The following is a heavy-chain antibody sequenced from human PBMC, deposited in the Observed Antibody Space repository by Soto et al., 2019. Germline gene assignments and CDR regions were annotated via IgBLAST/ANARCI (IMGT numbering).Heavy chain of an antibody. D-gene: IGHD3-16*01. V-gene: IGHV3-48*01. CDR1: GFTFSSYN. CDR3: WGFWGPLLSGFDY. J-gene: IGHJ4*02. Sequence: GGSLRLSCAASGFTFSSYNINWVRQAPGKGLEWVSYISSSSSTIYYADSVKGRFTISRDNAKNSLYLQMNSLRAEDTAVYYCWGFWGPLLSGFDYWGQGTLVTVSS. CDR2: ISSSSSTI.